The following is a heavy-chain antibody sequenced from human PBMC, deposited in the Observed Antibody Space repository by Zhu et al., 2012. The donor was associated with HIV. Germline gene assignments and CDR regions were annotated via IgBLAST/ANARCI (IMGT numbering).Heavy chain of an antibody. CDR3: TRLGTTVTGY. CDR2: IRTKADNYAT. CDR1: GFTFSGSA. Sequence: EVQLVESGGGLVQPGGSLKLSCAASGFTFSGSAMHWGPPGLPGKGLEWVGRIRTKADNYATTYAASVKGRFAISRDDSKNTAYLQMNNLKTDDTAVYYCTRLGTTVTGYWGQGTLVTVSS. J-gene: IGHJ4*02. V-gene: IGHV3-73*02. D-gene: IGHD4-17*01.